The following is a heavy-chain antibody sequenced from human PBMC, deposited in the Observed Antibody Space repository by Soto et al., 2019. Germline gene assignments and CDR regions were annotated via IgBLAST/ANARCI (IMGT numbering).Heavy chain of an antibody. CDR3: ATSPAAIPYYFDY. J-gene: IGHJ4*02. D-gene: IGHD2-2*02. CDR1: GGSISSYY. CDR2: IYYSGST. V-gene: IGHV4-59*01. Sequence: PSETLSLTCTVSGGSISSYYWSWIRQPPGKGLEWIGYIYYSGSTNYNPSLKSRVTISVDTSKNQFSLKLSSVTAADMAVYYCATSPAAIPYYFDYWGLGTLVTVSS.